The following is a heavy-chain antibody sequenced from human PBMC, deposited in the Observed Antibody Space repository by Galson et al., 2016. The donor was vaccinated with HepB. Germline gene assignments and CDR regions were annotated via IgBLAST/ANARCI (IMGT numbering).Heavy chain of an antibody. Sequence: SLRLSCAASGFTFSSYAMSWVRQAPGKGLEWVSSSGSGGPTYYADSVKGRFTISRDNSKNTLFLQMHSLRADDTAGYYCAKSVVEYDILTGYYRRGADYWGQGTRVTVSS. CDR2: SGSGGPT. D-gene: IGHD3-9*01. J-gene: IGHJ4*01. CDR3: AKSVVEYDILTGYYRRGADY. V-gene: IGHV3-23*01. CDR1: GFTFSSYA.